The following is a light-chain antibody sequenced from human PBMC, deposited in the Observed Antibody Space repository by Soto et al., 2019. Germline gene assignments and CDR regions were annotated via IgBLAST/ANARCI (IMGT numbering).Light chain of an antibody. CDR1: SSDVGTYNL. Sequence: QSVLTQPASGSWAPGQSINISFTGTSSDVGTYNLVSWYQQHPGNAPKLVIYEDTKRPSGVSNRFSGSKSGNTASLTISGLQAEDEAEYYCCSYVSSRTYVFGTGTKVTVL. J-gene: IGLJ1*01. CDR3: CSYVSSRTYV. V-gene: IGLV2-23*01. CDR2: EDT.